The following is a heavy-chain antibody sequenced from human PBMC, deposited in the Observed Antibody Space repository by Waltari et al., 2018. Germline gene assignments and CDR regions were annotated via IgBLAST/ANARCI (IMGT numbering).Heavy chain of an antibody. J-gene: IGHJ4*02. D-gene: IGHD1-26*01. CDR2: IYYQGNT. V-gene: IGHV4-31*03. Sequence: QVQLQESGPGLVKPSQTLSLTCTVSGASFDSGVRQWSWVRQFPGKALQWLGHIYYQGNTYYNPSLESRLTLSLDASKKQFYLNLSSVTAADTAVYYCARCRVSLGWHLESWGQGTLVTVSS. CDR1: GASFDSGVRQ. CDR3: ARCRVSLGWHLES.